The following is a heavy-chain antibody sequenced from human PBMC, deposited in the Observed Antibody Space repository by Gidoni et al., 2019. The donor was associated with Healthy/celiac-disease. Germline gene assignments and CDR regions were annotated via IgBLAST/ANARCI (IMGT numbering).Heavy chain of an antibody. D-gene: IGHD1-26*01. CDR1: GFTFSNAW. J-gene: IGHJ4*02. Sequence: EVQLVESGGGLVKPGGSLRLSCAASGFTFSNAWMSWVRQAPGKGLEWVGRIKSKTDGGTTDYAAPVKGRFTISRDDSKNTLYLQMNSLKTEDTAVYYCTTDRYSGSYVLDYWGQGTLVTVSS. V-gene: IGHV3-15*01. CDR3: TTDRYSGSYVLDY. CDR2: IKSKTDGGTT.